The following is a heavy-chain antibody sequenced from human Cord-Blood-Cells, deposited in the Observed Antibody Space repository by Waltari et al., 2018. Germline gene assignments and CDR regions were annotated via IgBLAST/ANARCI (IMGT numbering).Heavy chain of an antibody. CDR1: GFTFSSHR. J-gene: IGHJ4*02. CDR2: ISYDGSNK. D-gene: IGHD6-13*01. CDR3: AKEPTGYSSSWSFDY. V-gene: IGHV3-30*18. Sequence: QVQLVESGGGVVQPGRYLRLPCAAPGFTFSSHRMHRVRQAPGKGLEWVAVISYDGSNKYYADSVKGRFTISRDNSKDTLYLQMNSLRAEDTAVYYCAKEPTGYSSSWSFDYWGQGTLVTVSS.